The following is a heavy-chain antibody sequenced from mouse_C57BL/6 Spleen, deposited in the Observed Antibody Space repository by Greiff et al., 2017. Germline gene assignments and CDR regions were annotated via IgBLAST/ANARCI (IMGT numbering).Heavy chain of an antibody. J-gene: IGHJ2*01. CDR3: ARSTAQATLDY. Sequence: VKLMESGPELVKPGASVKISCKASGYAFSSSWMNWVKQRPGKGLEWIGRIYPGDGDTNYNGKFKGKATLTADKSSSTAYMQLSSLTSEDSAVYFCARSTAQATLDYWGQGTTLTVSS. D-gene: IGHD3-2*02. CDR2: IYPGDGDT. V-gene: IGHV1-82*01. CDR1: GYAFSSSW.